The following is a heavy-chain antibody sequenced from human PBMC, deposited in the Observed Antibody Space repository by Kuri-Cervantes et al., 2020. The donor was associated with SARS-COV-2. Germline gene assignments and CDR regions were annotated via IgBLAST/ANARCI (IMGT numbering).Heavy chain of an antibody. D-gene: IGHD3-10*01. CDR1: GFLFNKYA. CDR2: LSYNSGST. Sequence: GGSLRLSCEGSGFLFNKYAMSWVRQAPGKGLEWVASLSYNSGSTYYAVSVKGRFTISRDNSKNTLFLQMNSLRPEDTAVYYCARDHGLWFGEENWFDPWGQGTLVTVSS. V-gene: IGHV3-23*01. J-gene: IGHJ5*02. CDR3: ARDHGLWFGEENWFDP.